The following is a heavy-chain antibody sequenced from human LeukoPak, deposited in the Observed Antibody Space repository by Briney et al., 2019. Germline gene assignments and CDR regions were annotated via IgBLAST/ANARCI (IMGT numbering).Heavy chain of an antibody. CDR3: ARTSGFFDSSGFYQQNPYYFQY. CDR1: GDSFIGYF. V-gene: IGHV4-34*01. J-gene: IGHJ4*02. CDR2: INHSGRT. Sequence: ASETLSLTCAASGDSFIGYFWTWIRQAREKGLEWIGDINHSGRTNYNPSLQRRVSISVDTSKNQFSLNVTSVTGADTAVYYCARTSGFFDSSGFYQQNPYYFQYWGQGVLVTVSS. D-gene: IGHD3-22*01.